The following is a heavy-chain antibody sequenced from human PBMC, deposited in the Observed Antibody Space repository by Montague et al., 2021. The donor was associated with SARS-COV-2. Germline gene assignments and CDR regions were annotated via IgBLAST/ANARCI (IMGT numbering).Heavy chain of an antibody. D-gene: IGHD1-26*01. CDR3: AAHGDY. J-gene: IGHJ4*02. CDR1: GFTFSSYN. CDR2: ISSSGSDI. Sequence: SLRLSCAASGFTFSSYNMHWVRQAPGKGLKWVSSISSSGSDIHYADSVKGRFTISRDNARNSLYLQMNSLTAEDTAVYYCAAHGDYWGQGILVTVSS. V-gene: IGHV3-21*01.